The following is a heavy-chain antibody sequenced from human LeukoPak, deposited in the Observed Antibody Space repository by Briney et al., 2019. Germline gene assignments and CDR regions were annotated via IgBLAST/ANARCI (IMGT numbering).Heavy chain of an antibody. J-gene: IGHJ5*02. Sequence: SETLSLTCTVSGGSISSSSYYWGWIRQPPGKGPEWIGSIYHSGSTYYNPSLKSRVTISVDTSKNQFSLKLSSVTAADTAVYYCAREGSGSYLNWFDPWGQGTLVTVSS. CDR1: GGSISSSSYY. D-gene: IGHD3-10*01. CDR3: AREGSGSYLNWFDP. V-gene: IGHV4-39*07. CDR2: IYHSGST.